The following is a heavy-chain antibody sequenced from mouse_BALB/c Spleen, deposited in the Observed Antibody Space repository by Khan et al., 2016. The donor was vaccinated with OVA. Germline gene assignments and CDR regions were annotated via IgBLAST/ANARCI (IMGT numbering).Heavy chain of an antibody. D-gene: IGHD2-10*01. J-gene: IGHJ4*01. V-gene: IGHV9-3-1*01. CDR1: GYSFTNYG. CDR3: ARPPYFSFTLDY. Sequence: LVESGPELKKPGETVKISCKASGYSFTNYGMNWVKQSPGKALKWMGWINTYTGEPTYADEFKERFAFSLETSANTAYLQINILKNEDTATYFCARPPYFSFTLDYWGQGTSVTVSS. CDR2: INTYTGEP.